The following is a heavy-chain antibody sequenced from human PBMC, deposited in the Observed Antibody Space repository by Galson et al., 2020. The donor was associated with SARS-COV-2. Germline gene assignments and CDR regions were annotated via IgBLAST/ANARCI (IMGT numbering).Heavy chain of an antibody. CDR3: ARGSGLSSPPAHYFDTSVYFAEYFLD. J-gene: IGHJ1*01. D-gene: IGHD3-22*01. Sequence: GESLKISCAVSGVTVSGYGMHWVRQAPGKGLEWVAVAWYGRSFIDYAESVKGRFTISRDDSKNTVYLEMSSLRAEDTAVYYCARGSGLSSPPAHYFDTSVYFAEYFLDWGLGTLVTVSS. V-gene: IGHV3-33*01. CDR1: GVTVSGYG. CDR2: AWYGRSFI.